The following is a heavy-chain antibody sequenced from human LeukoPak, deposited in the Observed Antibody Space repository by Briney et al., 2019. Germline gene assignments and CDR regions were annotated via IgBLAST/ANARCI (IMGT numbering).Heavy chain of an antibody. D-gene: IGHD3-10*01. CDR3: ARGFGDLFVFDY. V-gene: IGHV3-48*04. Sequence: GGSLRLSCVASGFRFNSYSMNWVRQAPGKGLEWISYISHGGGSMFFGDSVKGRFTISRDDAKNSVYLQMDSLSAEYTAVYYCARGFGDLFVFDYWGQGTLVTVSS. CDR1: GFRFNSYS. CDR2: ISHGGGSM. J-gene: IGHJ4*02.